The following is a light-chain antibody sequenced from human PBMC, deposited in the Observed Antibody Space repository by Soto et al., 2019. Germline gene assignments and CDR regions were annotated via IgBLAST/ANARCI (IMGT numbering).Light chain of an antibody. CDR3: QQYNSFPT. V-gene: IGKV1-5*03. CDR1: QSISSW. Sequence: DIAMTQSPSTLSASVGDRVTITCRASQSISSWLAWYQQKPGKAPRLLIYKASSLESGVPSRFSGSGSGTDFHIIISNLQTDHFATYYWQQYNSFPTFGQGTKVEIK. CDR2: KAS. J-gene: IGKJ1*01.